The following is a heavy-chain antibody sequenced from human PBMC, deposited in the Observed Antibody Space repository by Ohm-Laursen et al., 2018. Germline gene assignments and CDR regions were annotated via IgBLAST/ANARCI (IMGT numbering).Heavy chain of an antibody. CDR3: ASLKPPLYYYGMDV. CDR2: ISSSGSTI. CDR1: GFTFSDYY. J-gene: IGHJ6*02. Sequence: SLGLSCAATGFTFSDYYMSWIRQAPGKGLEWVSYISSSGSTIYYADSVKGRFTISRDNAKNSLYLQMNSLRAEDTAVYYCASLKPPLYYYGMDVWGQGTTVTVSS. V-gene: IGHV3-11*01.